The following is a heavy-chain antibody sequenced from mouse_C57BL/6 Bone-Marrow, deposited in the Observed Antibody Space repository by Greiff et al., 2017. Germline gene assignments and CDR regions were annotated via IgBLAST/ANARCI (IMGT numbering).Heavy chain of an antibody. V-gene: IGHV3-6*01. CDR2: IRYDGSN. CDR3: ARDNPYGYFDD. D-gene: IGHD1-1*01. Sequence: EVKLVESGPGLVKPSQSLSLTCSVTGYSITSGYYWNWIRQFPGNKLEWMGHIRYDGSNNYNPSLKNRISITRDTSKNQFCLKLNSVTTEDTATNYCARDNPYGYFDDWGQGTTLTVSS. CDR1: GYSITSGYY. J-gene: IGHJ2*01.